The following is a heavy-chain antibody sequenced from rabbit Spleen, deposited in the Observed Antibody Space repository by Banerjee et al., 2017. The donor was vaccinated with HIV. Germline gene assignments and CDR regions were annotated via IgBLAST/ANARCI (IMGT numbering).Heavy chain of an antibody. CDR2: IYPWSSSST. V-gene: IGHV1S45*01. CDR3: ARDVGNINYMDRLDL. D-gene: IGHD8-1*01. J-gene: IGHJ6*01. CDR1: GFSFGTNYF. Sequence: QEQLVESGGGLVQPEGSLTLTCTASGFSFGTNYFMCWVRQAPGKGLELIACIYPWSSSSTYYASWAKGRFTISKASSTTVTLQLTSLTAADTATYFCARDVGNINYMDRLDLWGPGTLVTVS.